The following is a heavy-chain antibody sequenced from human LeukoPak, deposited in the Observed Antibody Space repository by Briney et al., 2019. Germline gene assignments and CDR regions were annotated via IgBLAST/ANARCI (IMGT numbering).Heavy chain of an antibody. D-gene: IGHD2-15*01. Sequence: GGSLRLSCAASGFTFSNYAMSWVRRAPGKGLEYVSAISSNGGSTYYADSVKGRFTISRDNSKNTLYLQMSSLRAEDTAVYYCVTLGYCSGGSCLSKGYYYYGMDVWGQGTTVTVSS. CDR3: VTLGYCSGGSCLSKGYYYYGMDV. V-gene: IGHV3-64D*09. CDR1: GFTFSNYA. J-gene: IGHJ6*02. CDR2: ISSNGGST.